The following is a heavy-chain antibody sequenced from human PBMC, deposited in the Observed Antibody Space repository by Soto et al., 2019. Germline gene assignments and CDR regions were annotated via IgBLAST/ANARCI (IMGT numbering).Heavy chain of an antibody. D-gene: IGHD3-16*02. J-gene: IGHJ6*02. CDR3: ARGKSSYPDYAMDV. CDR2: VYSSGST. V-gene: IGHV4-59*01. Sequence: SETLSLTCSVFGGAISVYYWSLMRQAPGKGLEWIGYVYSSGSTKYNPSLKSRVTISLDTSKKQFSLRLSSVTAADTAVYYCARGKSSYPDYAMDVWGQGKRVAVSS. CDR1: GGAISVYY.